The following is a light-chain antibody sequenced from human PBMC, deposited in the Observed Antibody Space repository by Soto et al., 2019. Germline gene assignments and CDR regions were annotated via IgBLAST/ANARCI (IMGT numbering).Light chain of an antibody. CDR1: QAIANY. CDR2: GAS. Sequence: DIRMTQSPSSLSASVGDRVTITCRASQAIANYLAWYQQKPGKGPQLLIFGASTLQTGVPSRFSGSGSVTDFILPISSLKHEDVGIYACQQDCDAPRAFGRGTKVEIK. J-gene: IGKJ1*01. CDR3: QQDCDAPRA. V-gene: IGKV1-27*01.